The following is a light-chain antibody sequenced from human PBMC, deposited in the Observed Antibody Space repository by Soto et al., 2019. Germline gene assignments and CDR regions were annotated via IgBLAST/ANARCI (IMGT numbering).Light chain of an antibody. CDR1: QSIITY. CDR2: DSS. Sequence: IPLSLSPSSLSASVGDRITITCRASQSIITYLNWYQQKPGEAPTLLVYDSSTLQSGVPSRFSGSGFGAEFTLTVSSLQPEDVATYYCHQSYSNPPWTFGQGTKVDIK. V-gene: IGKV1-39*01. J-gene: IGKJ1*01. CDR3: HQSYSNPPWT.